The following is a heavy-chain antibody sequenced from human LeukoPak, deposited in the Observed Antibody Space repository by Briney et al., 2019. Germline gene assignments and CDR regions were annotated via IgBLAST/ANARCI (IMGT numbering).Heavy chain of an antibody. CDR3: ARYLLHRTDAFDI. V-gene: IGHV4-38-2*02. CDR2: IYHSGST. D-gene: IGHD2/OR15-2a*01. CDR1: GYSISSGYY. Sequence: SETLSLTCTVSGYSISSGYYWGWIRQPPGKGLEWIGSIYHSGSTYYNPSLKSRVTISVDTSKNQFSLKLSSVTAADTAVYYCARYLLHRTDAFDIWGQGTMVTVSS. J-gene: IGHJ3*02.